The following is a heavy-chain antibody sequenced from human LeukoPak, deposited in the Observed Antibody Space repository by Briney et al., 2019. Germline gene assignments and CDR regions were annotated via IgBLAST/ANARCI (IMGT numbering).Heavy chain of an antibody. J-gene: IGHJ4*02. CDR2: IYYSGTT. Sequence: PSETLSLTCSVSGVSISIYNWNWIRQPPGKGLEWIGYIYYSGTTNYNPSLKSRVTISVDTSKKQFSLKMSSVTAADTAVYYCARRCVAGDCYKYWGQGTLVTVSS. V-gene: IGHV4-59*08. D-gene: IGHD2-21*02. CDR1: GVSISIYN. CDR3: ARRCVAGDCYKY.